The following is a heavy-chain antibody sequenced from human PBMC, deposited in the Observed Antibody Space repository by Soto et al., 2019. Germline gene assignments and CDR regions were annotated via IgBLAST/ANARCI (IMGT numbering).Heavy chain of an antibody. V-gene: IGHV1-3*01. Sequence: QVQLVQSGAEVKKPGASVKVSCKASGYTFTSYAMHWVRQAPGQRLEWMGWINAGNGNTKYSQKFQGRVTITRDTSASTAYKELSSLRSEDTAVYYCARSPWDYWGPGTLVTVSS. CDR1: GYTFTSYA. CDR2: INAGNGNT. J-gene: IGHJ4*02. CDR3: ARSPWDY.